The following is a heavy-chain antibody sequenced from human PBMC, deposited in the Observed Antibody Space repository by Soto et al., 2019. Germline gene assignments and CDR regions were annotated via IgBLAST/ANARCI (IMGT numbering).Heavy chain of an antibody. CDR2: ISYDGSNK. CDR3: ANDKRRFLEWVPFGYYYYGMVV. V-gene: IGHV3-30*18. CDR1: GFTFSNYG. D-gene: IGHD3-3*01. J-gene: IGHJ6*02. Sequence: VGSLRLSGAASGFTFSNYGMHWVRQARGKGLEWVAVISYDGSNKYYVDSVKGRFTISRDNSKNTLYLQINSLRAEDTAVYYCANDKRRFLEWVPFGYYYYGMVVWGQGTTVTVSS.